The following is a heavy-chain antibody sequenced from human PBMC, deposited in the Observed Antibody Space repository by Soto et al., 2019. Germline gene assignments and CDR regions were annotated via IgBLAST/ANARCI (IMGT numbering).Heavy chain of an antibody. CDR3: ARGTAAGTGFDY. V-gene: IGHV4-30-4*08. J-gene: IGHJ4*02. CDR1: GGSISSSSYY. D-gene: IGHD6-13*01. Sequence: SETLSLTCTVSGGSISSSSYYWGWIRQPPGKGLEWIGYIYYSGSTYYNPSLKSRVTISVDTSKNQFSLKLSSVTAADTAVYYCARGTAAGTGFDYWGQGTLVTVSS. CDR2: IYYSGST.